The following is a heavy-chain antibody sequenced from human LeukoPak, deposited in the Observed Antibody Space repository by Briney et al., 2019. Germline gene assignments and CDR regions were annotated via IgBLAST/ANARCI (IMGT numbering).Heavy chain of an antibody. CDR1: GFTFSSYW. Sequence: GGSLRLSCAVSGFTFSSYWMHWVRHAPGKGLVWVSRINSDGSSTSYADSVKGRFTISRDNAKNTLYLQMNSLRAEDTAVYYCAGERSDMIGDWGQGTLVTVSS. CDR3: AGERSDMIGD. CDR2: INSDGSST. J-gene: IGHJ4*02. D-gene: IGHD3-16*01. V-gene: IGHV3-74*01.